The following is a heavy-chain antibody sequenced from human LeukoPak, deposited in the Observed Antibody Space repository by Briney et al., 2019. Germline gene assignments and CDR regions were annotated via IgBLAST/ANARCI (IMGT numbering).Heavy chain of an antibody. Sequence: GGSLRLSCAASEFTFSSYSMNWVRQAPGKGLEWVSYITNSGNSKSYADSVKGRFTIPRDNAKNSLYLQMNSLRAEDTAIYYCARGAEYYYDSSGYFPFDYWGQGTLVTVSS. CDR3: ARGAEYYYDSSGYFPFDY. J-gene: IGHJ4*02. V-gene: IGHV3-48*04. CDR2: ITNSGNSK. D-gene: IGHD3-22*01. CDR1: EFTFSSYS.